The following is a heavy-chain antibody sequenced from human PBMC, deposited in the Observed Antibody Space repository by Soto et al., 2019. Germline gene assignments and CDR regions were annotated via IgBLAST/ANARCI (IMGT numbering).Heavy chain of an antibody. Sequence: QVQLVQSGAEVKKPGSSVKVSCKASGGTFSSYAISWVRQAPGQGLEWMGGIIPIFGTANYAQKFQGRVTITADECTSTAYMELSSLRSEDTAVYYCARDGCSGGSCYSYYYYGMDVWGQGTTVTVSS. J-gene: IGHJ6*02. V-gene: IGHV1-69*01. CDR1: GGTFSSYA. CDR3: ARDGCSGGSCYSYYYYGMDV. D-gene: IGHD2-15*01. CDR2: IIPIFGTA.